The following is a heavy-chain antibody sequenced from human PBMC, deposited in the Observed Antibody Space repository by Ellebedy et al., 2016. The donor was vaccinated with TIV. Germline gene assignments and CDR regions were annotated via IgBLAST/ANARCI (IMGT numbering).Heavy chain of an antibody. CDR1: GFAFSSYA. CDR2: IDKSGVSA. D-gene: IGHD4-11*01. V-gene: IGHV3-23*05. Sequence: GESLKISCAASGFAFSSYAMNWVRQAPGTGLEWNSGIDKSGVSAYYADSVKGRFTISRDNSENTLYLQMDSLRGDDAAVYYCERDMTTSIDYGIDVWGQGTTVTVSS. J-gene: IGHJ6*02. CDR3: ERDMTTSIDYGIDV.